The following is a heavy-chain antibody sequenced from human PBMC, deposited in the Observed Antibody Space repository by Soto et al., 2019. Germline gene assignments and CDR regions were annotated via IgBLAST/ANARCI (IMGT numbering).Heavy chain of an antibody. CDR1: GFSLSNGRLG. D-gene: IGHD3-3*01. V-gene: IGHV2-26*01. J-gene: IGHJ4*02. CDR2: IFSNDEK. Sequence: QVTLKESGPVLVKPTETLTLTCAVSGFSLSNGRLGVSWIRQPPGKALEWLAHIFSNDEKSYTTSLKSRITTCKDTSTSQVVLIVTNMDPVDTATYCCGRTDTYYDLRGPYYVFDYWGQGTLVTVSS. CDR3: GRTDTYYDLRGPYYVFDY.